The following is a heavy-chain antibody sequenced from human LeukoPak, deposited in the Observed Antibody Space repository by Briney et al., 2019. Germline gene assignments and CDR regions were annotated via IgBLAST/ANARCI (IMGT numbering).Heavy chain of an antibody. J-gene: IGHJ4*02. CDR2: INSDGSST. CDR3: ARESSGYYNGDY. D-gene: IGHD3-22*01. CDR1: GFTFSSYW. V-gene: IGHV3-74*01. Sequence: PGGSLRLSCAASGFTFSSYWMHWVRQAPGKGLVWVSRINSDGSSTSYADSVKGRFTISRDNAKNTLYLQMNSLRAEDAAVYYCARESSGYYNGDYWGQGTLVTVSS.